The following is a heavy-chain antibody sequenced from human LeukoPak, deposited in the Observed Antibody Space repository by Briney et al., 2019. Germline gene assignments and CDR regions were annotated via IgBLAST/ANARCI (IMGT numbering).Heavy chain of an antibody. J-gene: IGHJ5*02. D-gene: IGHD3-22*01. CDR1: GSPFSSYS. CDR2: ISSSSIYI. Sequence: GGSLRLSCAASGSPFSSYSMNWVRQAPGKGLEWVSSISSSSIYIYYADSVKGRFTISRDNAKNSLYLQMNSLRAEDTAVYYCARAEHYYYDSSSYHTVSPREFDPWGQGTLVTVSS. CDR3: ARAEHYYYDSSSYHTVSPREFDP. V-gene: IGHV3-21*01.